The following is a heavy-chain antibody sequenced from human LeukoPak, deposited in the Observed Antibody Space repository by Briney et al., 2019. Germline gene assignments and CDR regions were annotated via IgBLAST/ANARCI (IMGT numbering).Heavy chain of an antibody. Sequence: GVSLRLSCAASVFTFSNYGMHWVRQAPGKGLQWVAVISYDGSNKYYADSVKGRLTISRDNSKNTLYLQMNSLKADDTALDYFAKDPRRNYYDSSCYSHSFDYWSQGTLVTLPS. CDR1: VFTFSNYG. CDR2: ISYDGSNK. CDR3: AKDPRRNYYDSSCYSHSFDY. V-gene: IGHV3-30*18. J-gene: IGHJ4*02. D-gene: IGHD3-22*01.